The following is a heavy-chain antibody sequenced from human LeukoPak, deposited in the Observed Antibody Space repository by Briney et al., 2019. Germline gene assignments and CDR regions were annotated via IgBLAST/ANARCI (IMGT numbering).Heavy chain of an antibody. J-gene: IGHJ4*02. D-gene: IGHD2-8*02. CDR2: IMGNMNFL. CDR3: ARVTVRHSSGVVLQGFYFDY. V-gene: IGHV3-21*01. CDR1: GCTFSDYN. Sequence: GGSLTLSCAASGCTFSDYNMHWVTQTLQKALDWFSSIMGNMNFLYYGDSVKGRFTISRANAKYSLYLHMDSLRPADMAVYSCARVTVRHSSGVVLQGFYFDYWGQGIRVTVSS.